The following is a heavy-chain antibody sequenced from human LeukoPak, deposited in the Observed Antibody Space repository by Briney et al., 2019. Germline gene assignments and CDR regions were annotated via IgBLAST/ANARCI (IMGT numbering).Heavy chain of an antibody. CDR3: ARDGLVGGIAVAGTGAFDI. CDR2: IYYSGST. J-gene: IGHJ3*02. CDR1: GGSISSYY. D-gene: IGHD6-19*01. Sequence: SETLSLTCTVPGGSISSYYWSWIRQPPGKGLEWIGYIYYSGSTNYNPPLKSRVTISVDTSKNQFSLKLSSVTAADTAVYYCARDGLVGGIAVAGTGAFDIWGQGTMVTVSS. V-gene: IGHV4-59*01.